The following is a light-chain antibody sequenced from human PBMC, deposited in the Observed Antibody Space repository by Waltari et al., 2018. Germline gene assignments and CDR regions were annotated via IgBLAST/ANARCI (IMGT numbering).Light chain of an antibody. V-gene: IGLV4-69*01. J-gene: IGLJ3*02. CDR3: QTGGHGTWV. CDR1: SGHSSNI. Sequence: QLVLTQSPSASASLGASVKLTCTLDSGHSSNIVAWLQQQPEKGPRYLMKINSDGSHSKGDEIPDRFAGSSSGAGLCLTISSVQSEDEADYYCQTGGHGTWVFGGGTKLTVL. CDR2: INSDGSH.